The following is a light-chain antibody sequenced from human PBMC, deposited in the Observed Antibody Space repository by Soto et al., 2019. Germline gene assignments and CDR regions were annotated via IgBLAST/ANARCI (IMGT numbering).Light chain of an antibody. CDR2: DAS. V-gene: IGKV3-11*01. CDR1: QSVNSY. J-gene: IGKJ1*01. CDR3: QQRSNWPT. Sequence: EIVMTQSPGTLSLSPGERATLSCRASQSVNSYLAWYQQKPGQAPRLLIYDASNRATGIPARFSGSGSGTDFTLTISSLEPEDFALYYCQQRSNWPTFGQGTKVDI.